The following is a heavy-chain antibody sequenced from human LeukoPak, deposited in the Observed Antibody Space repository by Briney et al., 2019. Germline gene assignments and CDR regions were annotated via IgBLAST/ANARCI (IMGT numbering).Heavy chain of an antibody. V-gene: IGHV3-11*01. J-gene: IGHJ4*02. Sequence: GGSLRLSCAASGFTFSDYYTSWIRQAPGKGLEWVSYISSSGSTIYYADSVKGRFTISRDNAKNSLYLQMNSLRAEDTAVYYCARDPAVELATIDPYFDYWGQGTLVTVSS. CDR3: ARDPAVELATIDPYFDY. D-gene: IGHD5-12*01. CDR2: ISSSGSTI. CDR1: GFTFSDYY.